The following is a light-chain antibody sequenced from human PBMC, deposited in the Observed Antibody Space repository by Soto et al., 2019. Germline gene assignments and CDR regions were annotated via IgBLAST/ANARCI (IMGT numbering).Light chain of an antibody. V-gene: IGKV3-11*01. CDR1: KRVSTY. Sequence: EIVLTQPPATLSLSPGERATLSCRASKRVSTYLAWYQQKPGQAPRLFIYDASNRATGIPGRFSGSGSGTDFTLTISSLEPEDFAVYYCQQRSEWPITFGQGTRLEIK. CDR3: QQRSEWPIT. CDR2: DAS. J-gene: IGKJ5*01.